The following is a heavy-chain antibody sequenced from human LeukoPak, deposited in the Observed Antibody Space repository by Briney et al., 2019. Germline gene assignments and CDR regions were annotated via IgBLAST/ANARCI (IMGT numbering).Heavy chain of an antibody. CDR3: ARHLNNCGDDCYIFDY. V-gene: IGHV4-59*08. CDR2: IYYSGST. D-gene: IGHD2-21*01. Sequence: SETLSLTCTVSGGSIFSYYWSWIQQPPGKGLEWMGYIYYSGSTNYNPSLKSRVTISVDTSKNQFSLRVGSVTAADTAVYYCARHLNNCGDDCYIFDYWGQGTLVTVSS. CDR1: GGSIFSYY. J-gene: IGHJ4*02.